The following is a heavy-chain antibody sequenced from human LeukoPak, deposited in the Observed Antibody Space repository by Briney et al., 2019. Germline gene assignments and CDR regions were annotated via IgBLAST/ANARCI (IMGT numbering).Heavy chain of an antibody. CDR2: IYYSGST. V-gene: IGHV4-39*01. Sequence: PSETLSLTCTVSGGSISSSSCYWGWIRQPPGKGLEWIGRIYYSGSTYYNPSLKSRVTISVDTSKNQFSLKLSSVTATDTAVYYCARRVAYSSSPTNWFDPWGQGTLVTVSS. D-gene: IGHD6-13*01. CDR1: GGSISSSSCY. CDR3: ARRVAYSSSPTNWFDP. J-gene: IGHJ5*02.